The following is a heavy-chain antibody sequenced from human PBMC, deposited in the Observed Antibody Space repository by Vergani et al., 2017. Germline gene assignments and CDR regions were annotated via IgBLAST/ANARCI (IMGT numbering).Heavy chain of an antibody. V-gene: IGHV3-11*01. CDR3: ARKHISNYYDSXGYYYMGYYYGMDV. CDR2: NSGSGSTI. J-gene: IGHJ6*02. CDR1: GFTFSDYY. D-gene: IGHD3-22*01. Sequence: QVQLVESGGGLVKPGGSLRLSCAASGFTFSDYYMSWIRQAPGKGLEWVSYNSGSGSTIYYADSVKGRFIISRDNAKNSLYLQMNSLRAEDTAVYYCARKHISNYYDSXGYYYMGYYYGMDVWGQGTTVTVSS.